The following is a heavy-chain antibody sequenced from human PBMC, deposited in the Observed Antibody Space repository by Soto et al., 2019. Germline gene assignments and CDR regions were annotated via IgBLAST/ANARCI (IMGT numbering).Heavy chain of an antibody. CDR3: ARDRPVSYSNSVSYYYYGMDV. V-gene: IGHV1-69*01. CDR2: IIPIFGTA. CDR1: GGTFSSYA. J-gene: IGHJ6*02. D-gene: IGHD4-4*01. Sequence: QVQLVQSGAEVKKPGSSVKVSCKASGGTFSSYAISWVRQAPGQGLEWMGGIIPIFGTANYAQKFQGRVTITADESTRTAYMELSSLRSEDTAVYYCARDRPVSYSNSVSYYYYGMDVWGQGTTVTVSS.